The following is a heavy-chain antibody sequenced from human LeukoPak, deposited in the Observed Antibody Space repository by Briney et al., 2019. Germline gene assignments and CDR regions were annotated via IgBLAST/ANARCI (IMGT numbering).Heavy chain of an antibody. CDR3: ASALVVTQYYFDY. V-gene: IGHV3-53*01. CDR2: IYSGGST. CDR1: GLIVSNNY. D-gene: IGHD3-22*01. Sequence: PGGSLRLSCAASGLIVSNNYMNWVRLAPGKGLEWVSIIYSGGSTHYADSVKGRFTVSRDNSKNTLYLQMNSLRAEDTAVYYCASALVVTQYYFDYWGQGTLVTVSS. J-gene: IGHJ4*02.